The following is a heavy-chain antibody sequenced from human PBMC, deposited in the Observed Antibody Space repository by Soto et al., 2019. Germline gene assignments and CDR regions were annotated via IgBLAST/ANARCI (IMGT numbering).Heavy chain of an antibody. CDR1: GGSFSGYY. V-gene: IGHV4-34*01. Sequence: PSETLSLTCAVYGGSFSGYYWSWIRQPPGKGLEWIGEINHSGSTNYNPSLKSRVTISVDTSKNQFSLKLSSVTAADTAVYYCASADYYYYYGMDVWGQGTTVTVSS. CDR3: ASADYYYYYGMDV. CDR2: INHSGST. J-gene: IGHJ6*02.